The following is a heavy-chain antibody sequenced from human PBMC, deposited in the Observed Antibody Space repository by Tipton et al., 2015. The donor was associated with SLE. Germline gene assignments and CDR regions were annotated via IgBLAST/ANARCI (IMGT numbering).Heavy chain of an antibody. CDR1: GGSISSGSYY. J-gene: IGHJ3*02. Sequence: TLSLTCTVSGGSISSGSYYWGWIRQPPGKGLEWIGSIYYSGSTYYNPSLKSRVTISVDTSKNQFSLKLSSVTAADTAVYYCARDRDDAFDIWGQGTMVTVSS. CDR2: IYYSGST. V-gene: IGHV4-39*07. CDR3: ARDRDDAFDI.